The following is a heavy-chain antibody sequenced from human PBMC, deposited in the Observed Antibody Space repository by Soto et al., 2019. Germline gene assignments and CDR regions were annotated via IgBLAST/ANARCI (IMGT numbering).Heavy chain of an antibody. J-gene: IGHJ4*02. CDR1: GYTFTSYY. D-gene: IGHD6-19*01. Sequence: QVQLVQSGAEVKKPGASVKVSCKASGYTFTSYYMHWVRQAPGQGLEWVGIINPSGGSTSYAQKFQGRVTMTRDTSTSTVYMELSSLRSEDTAVYYCASDSSGWKDYFDYWGQGTLVTVSS. CDR3: ASDSSGWKDYFDY. V-gene: IGHV1-46*01. CDR2: INPSGGST.